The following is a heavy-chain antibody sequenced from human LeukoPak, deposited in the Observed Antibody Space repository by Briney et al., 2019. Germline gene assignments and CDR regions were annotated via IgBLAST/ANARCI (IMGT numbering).Heavy chain of an antibody. CDR3: AREFKNWFDS. Sequence: SQTLSLTCAISGDSVPSNIAAWDWIRQSPSRGVEWLGRTYYTSKWYNDYAVSVKSRITINPDTSKNQFSLHLNSVTPEDSAVYYCAREFKNWFDSRGQGTLVTVSS. J-gene: IGHJ5*01. V-gene: IGHV6-1*01. CDR2: TYYTSKWYN. CDR1: GDSVPSNIAA.